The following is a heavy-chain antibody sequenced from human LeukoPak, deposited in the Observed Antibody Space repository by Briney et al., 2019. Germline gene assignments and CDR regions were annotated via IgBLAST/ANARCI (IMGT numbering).Heavy chain of an antibody. CDR3: ARSPSLDGGYYRSTYHHYMDV. Sequence: GRSLRLSCAASGFILNTFAMNWVRQAPGKGLEWVSSVSGGVGDITDYADSVKGRFTISRSKSTNTLYLQMNSLRVGDTAIYHCARSPSLDGGYYRSTYHHYMDVWGTGTTVTVSS. CDR2: VSGGVGDIT. CDR1: GFILNTFA. D-gene: IGHD3-3*01. J-gene: IGHJ6*03. V-gene: IGHV3-23*01.